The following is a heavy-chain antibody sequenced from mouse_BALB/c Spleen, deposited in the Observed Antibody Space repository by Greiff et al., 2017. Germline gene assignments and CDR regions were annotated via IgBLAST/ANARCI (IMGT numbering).Heavy chain of an antibody. J-gene: IGHJ4*01. V-gene: IGHV1-14*01. CDR2: INPYNDGT. CDR1: GYTFPSYV. Sequence: SGPELVKPGASVKMSCKASGYTFPSYVMHWVKQKPGQGLEWIGYINPYNDGTKYNEKFKGKATLTSDKSSSTAYMELSSLTSEDSAVYYCARGGYYRYGDYWGQGTSVTVSS. CDR3: ARGGYYRYGDY. D-gene: IGHD2-14*01.